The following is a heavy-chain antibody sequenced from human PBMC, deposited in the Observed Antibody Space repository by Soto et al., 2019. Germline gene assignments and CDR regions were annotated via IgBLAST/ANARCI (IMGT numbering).Heavy chain of an antibody. J-gene: IGHJ6*02. CDR3: AASIFYYGMDV. CDR2: IYPGDSDT. V-gene: IGHV5-51*01. Sequence: EVQLVQSGAEVKKPGESLKISCKGSGYTFTNYWIGWVRQMPGKGLAWMGIIYPGDSDTKYNPSFQGQVTISADKSITTTYLQWSSLKASDTAIYYCAASIFYYGMDVWGQGTTVTVSS. CDR1: GYTFTNYW.